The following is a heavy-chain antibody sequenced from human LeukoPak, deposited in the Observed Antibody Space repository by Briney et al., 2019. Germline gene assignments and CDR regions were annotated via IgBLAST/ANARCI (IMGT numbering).Heavy chain of an antibody. J-gene: IGHJ4*02. V-gene: IGHV3-11*01. Sequence: PGGSLRLSCAASGFTFSDYYMSWIRQAPGKGLEWVSCISSSGSTIYYADSVKGRFTISRDNAKNSLYLQMNSLRAEDTAVYYCARDSETVSEWLPGAYWGQGTLVTVSS. CDR1: GFTFSDYY. CDR3: ARDSETVSEWLPGAY. D-gene: IGHD3-3*01. CDR2: ISSSGSTI.